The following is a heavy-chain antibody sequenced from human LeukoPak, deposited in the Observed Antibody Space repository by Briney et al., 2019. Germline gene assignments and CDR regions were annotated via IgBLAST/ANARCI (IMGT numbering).Heavy chain of an antibody. V-gene: IGHV1-18*01. CDR3: ARVAVGIDYYDSSGYRETRDYYYYMDV. Sequence: ASVKVSCKASGYTFTSYGISWVRQAPGQGLEWMGWISAYNGNTNYAQKLQGRVTMTTDTSTSTAYMELRSLRSDDTAVYYCARVAVGIDYYDSSGYRETRDYYYYMDVWGKGTTVTISS. CDR1: GYTFTSYG. J-gene: IGHJ6*03. CDR2: ISAYNGNT. D-gene: IGHD3-22*01.